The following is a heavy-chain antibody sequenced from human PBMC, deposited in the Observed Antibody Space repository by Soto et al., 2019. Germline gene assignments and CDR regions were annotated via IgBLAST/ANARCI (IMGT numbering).Heavy chain of an antibody. D-gene: IGHD5-12*01. CDR2: IYSGGST. Sequence: EVQLVESGGGLVQPGGSLRLSCAASGFTVSSNYMSWVRQAPGKGLEWVSVIYSGGSTYYADSVKGRFTISRDNSKNTRYLQMNSLRAEDTAVYYCARSGDIVATTSLYYYYMDVWGKGTTVTVSS. CDR1: GFTVSSNY. CDR3: ARSGDIVATTSLYYYYMDV. V-gene: IGHV3-66*01. J-gene: IGHJ6*03.